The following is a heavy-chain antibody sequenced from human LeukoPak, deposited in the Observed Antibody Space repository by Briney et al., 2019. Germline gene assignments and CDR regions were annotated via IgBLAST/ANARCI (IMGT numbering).Heavy chain of an antibody. CDR3: AKDSGRGYSSSWYVS. Sequence: PGRSLRLSCAASGFTFSSYGVHWVRQAPGKGLEWVAVISYDGSNKFYADSVKGRFTISRDNSKNTLYLQMNSLRAEDTAVFYCAKDSGRGYSSSWYVSWGQGTLVTVSS. CDR1: GFTFSSYG. D-gene: IGHD6-13*01. V-gene: IGHV3-30*18. J-gene: IGHJ4*02. CDR2: ISYDGSNK.